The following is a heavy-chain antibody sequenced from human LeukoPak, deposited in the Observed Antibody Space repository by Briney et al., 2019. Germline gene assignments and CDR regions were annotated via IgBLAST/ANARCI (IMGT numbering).Heavy chain of an antibody. CDR3: ARVITVAGTGYFDY. D-gene: IGHD6-19*01. Sequence: SETLSLTCTVSGGSISSGGYYWSWIRQPPGKGLEWIGYIYYRGSTYYSPSLKSRGTISVDTSKNQFSLNLSSVTAADTAVYYCARVITVAGTGYFDYWGQGTLVTVSS. V-gene: IGHV4-30-4*08. CDR1: GGSISSGGYY. J-gene: IGHJ4*02. CDR2: IYYRGST.